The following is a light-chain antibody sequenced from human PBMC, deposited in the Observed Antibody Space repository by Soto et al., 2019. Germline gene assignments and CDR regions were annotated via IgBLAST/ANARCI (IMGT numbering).Light chain of an antibody. CDR1: SSDVGDYKY. CDR2: EVS. V-gene: IGLV2-14*01. J-gene: IGLJ1*01. Sequence: QSALTQPASVSGSPGQSITISCTGTSSDVGDYKYVSWYQKHPGKAPKALIYEVSNRPSGVPNRFSGSKSGNTASLTISGLQAEDEADYYCSSYTTSNTLVFGPGTKLTVL. CDR3: SSYTTSNTLV.